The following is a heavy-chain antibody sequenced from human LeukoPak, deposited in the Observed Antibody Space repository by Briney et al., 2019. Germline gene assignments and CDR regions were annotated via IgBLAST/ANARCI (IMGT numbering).Heavy chain of an antibody. CDR2: IYYSGST. D-gene: IGHD3-22*01. CDR3: ARLKSDSSGYYPFDY. Sequence: SETLSLTCTVSGGSISSYYWSWIRQPPGKGLEWIGYIYYSGSTIYNPSLKSRLTISIDTSKNQFSLKLSSVTAADTAVYYCARLKSDSSGYYPFDYWGQGPLVTVSS. CDR1: GGSISSYY. V-gene: IGHV4-59*08. J-gene: IGHJ4*02.